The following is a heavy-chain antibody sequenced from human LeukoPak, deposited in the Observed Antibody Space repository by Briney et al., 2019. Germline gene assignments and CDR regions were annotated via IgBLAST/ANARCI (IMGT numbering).Heavy chain of an antibody. CDR1: GFTFSSYA. J-gene: IGHJ4*02. V-gene: IGHV3-30-3*01. CDR3: AKDQGWLQLKAFDY. Sequence: TGGSLRLSCAASGFTFSSYAMHWVRQAPGKGLEWVAVISYDGSNKYYADSVKGRFTISRDNSKNTLYLQMNSLRAEDTAVYYCAKDQGWLQLKAFDYWGQGTLVTVSS. D-gene: IGHD5-24*01. CDR2: ISYDGSNK.